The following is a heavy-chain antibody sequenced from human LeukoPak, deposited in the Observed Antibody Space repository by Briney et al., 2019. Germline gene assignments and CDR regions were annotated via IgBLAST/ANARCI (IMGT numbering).Heavy chain of an antibody. Sequence: ASVKVSCKVSGYTLTELSMHWVRQAPGKGLEWMGGFDPEDGEAIYAQKFQGRVTITEDTSTDTAYMELSSLRSEDTAVYYCAAYYYDSSGYQTTNDYWGQGTLVTVSS. CDR2: FDPEDGEA. CDR3: AAYYYDSSGYQTTNDY. CDR1: GYTLTELS. V-gene: IGHV1-24*01. D-gene: IGHD3-22*01. J-gene: IGHJ4*02.